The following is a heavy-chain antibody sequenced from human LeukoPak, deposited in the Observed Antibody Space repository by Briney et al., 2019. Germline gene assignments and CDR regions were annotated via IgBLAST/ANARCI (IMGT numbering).Heavy chain of an antibody. V-gene: IGHV4-38-2*01. Sequence: SETLSLTCAVSGYSISSGYYWGWIRQPPGKGLEWIGSIYHSGSTYYNPSLKSRVTTSVDTSKNQFSLKLSSVTAADTAVYYCARSPPGIAAAGTLGSFDPWGRATLATVSS. CDR3: ARSPPGIAAAGTLGSFDP. CDR1: GYSISSGYY. CDR2: IYHSGST. D-gene: IGHD6-13*01. J-gene: IGHJ5*02.